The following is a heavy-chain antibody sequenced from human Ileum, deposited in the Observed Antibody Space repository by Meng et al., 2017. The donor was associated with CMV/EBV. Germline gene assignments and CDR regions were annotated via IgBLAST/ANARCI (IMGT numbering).Heavy chain of an antibody. CDR2: ISGSGGST. V-gene: IGHV3-23*01. J-gene: IGHJ4*02. D-gene: IGHD6-19*01. CDR1: GFTFSSYA. Sequence: GESLKISCAASGFTFSSYAMSWVRQAPGKGLEWVSAISGSGGSTYYADSVKGRFTISRDNSKNTLYLQMNSLRAEDTAVYYCAKALRAIAVAGFYWGQGTLVTVSS. CDR3: AKALRAIAVAGFY.